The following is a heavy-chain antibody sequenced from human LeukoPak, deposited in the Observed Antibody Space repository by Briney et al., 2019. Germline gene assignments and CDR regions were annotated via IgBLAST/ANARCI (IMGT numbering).Heavy chain of an antibody. J-gene: IGHJ3*02. D-gene: IGHD6-19*01. Sequence: SETLSLTCTVSGGSISSYYWSWIRQPAGKGLEWIGYIYYSGSTNYNPSLKSRVTISVDTSKNQFSLKLSSVTAADTAVYYCARENFLYSSGWSDAFDIWGQGTMVTVSS. V-gene: IGHV4-59*01. CDR1: GGSISSYY. CDR2: IYYSGST. CDR3: ARENFLYSSGWSDAFDI.